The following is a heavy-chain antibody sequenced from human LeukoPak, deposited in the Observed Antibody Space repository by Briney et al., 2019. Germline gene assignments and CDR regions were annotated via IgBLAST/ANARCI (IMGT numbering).Heavy chain of an antibody. CDR2: IYYTGST. D-gene: IGHD2-2*01. J-gene: IGHJ1*01. CDR1: GGSMSTYY. CDR3: ARVVPAAIGYYQH. V-gene: IGHV4-59*08. Sequence: SETLSLTCTVSGGSMSTYYWTWIRQPPGKGLEWIGFIYYTGSTNYNPSLKSRVTISVDTSKNQFSLKLSSVTAADTAVYYCARVVPAAIGYYQHWGQGTLVTVSS.